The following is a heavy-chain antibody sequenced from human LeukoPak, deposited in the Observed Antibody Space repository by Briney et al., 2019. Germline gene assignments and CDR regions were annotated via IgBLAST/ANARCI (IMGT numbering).Heavy chain of an antibody. J-gene: IGHJ3*02. CDR2: IYYSGST. CDR1: GGSISSSSYY. D-gene: IGHD1-26*01. Sequence: PSETLSLTCTVSGGSISSSSYYWGWIRQPPGKGLEWIGSIYYSGSTYYNPSLKSRVTISVDTSKNQFSLKLSSVTAADTAVYYCARQPEDIVGATNAFDIWGQGTMVTVSS. V-gene: IGHV4-39*01. CDR3: ARQPEDIVGATNAFDI.